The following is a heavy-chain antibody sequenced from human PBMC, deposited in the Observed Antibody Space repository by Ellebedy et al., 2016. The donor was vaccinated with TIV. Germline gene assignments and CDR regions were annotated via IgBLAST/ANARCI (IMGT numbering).Heavy chain of an antibody. D-gene: IGHD6-19*01. CDR1: GFTFSSYG. Sequence: GGSLRLSCAASGFTFSSYGMHWVRQAPGKGLEWVAVIWYDGSNKYYADSVKGRFTISRDNSKNTLYLQMNSLRAEDTAIYYCARRYTSGWAPFHYWGQGTLVTVSS. CDR2: IWYDGSNK. CDR3: ARRYTSGWAPFHY. J-gene: IGHJ4*02. V-gene: IGHV3-33*01.